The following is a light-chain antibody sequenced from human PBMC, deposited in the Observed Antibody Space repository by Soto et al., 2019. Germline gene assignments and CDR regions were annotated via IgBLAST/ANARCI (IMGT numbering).Light chain of an antibody. J-gene: IGLJ1*01. Sequence: QSALTQPRSVSGSPGQPVTISCTETSSDVGGYDYVSWYQQHPGKAPKLMIYDVSKRPSGVPDRFSGSKSGNTASLTISGLQADDEADYYCCSYAGSFIYVFATGTKVTVL. CDR1: SSDVGGYDY. CDR2: DVS. CDR3: CSYAGSFIYV. V-gene: IGLV2-11*01.